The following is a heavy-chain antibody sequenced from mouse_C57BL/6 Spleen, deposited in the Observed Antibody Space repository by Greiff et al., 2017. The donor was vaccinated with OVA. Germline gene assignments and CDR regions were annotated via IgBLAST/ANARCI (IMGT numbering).Heavy chain of an antibody. J-gene: IGHJ3*01. D-gene: IGHD1-1*01. V-gene: IGHV1-69*01. CDR3: ARDYVSNPFAY. CDR2: IDPFDSYT. CDR1: GYTFTSYW. Sequence: QVQLQQSGAELVMPGASVKLSCKASGYTFTSYWMYWVKQRPGQGLEWIGEIDPFDSYTNYNQKFNIKSTLTVDKSSSTAYMQLSSLTSDDSAVYYCARDYVSNPFAYWGQGTLVTVSA.